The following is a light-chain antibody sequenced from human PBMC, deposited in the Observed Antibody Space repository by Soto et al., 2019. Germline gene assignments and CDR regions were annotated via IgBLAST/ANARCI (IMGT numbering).Light chain of an antibody. V-gene: IGLV1-51*01. CDR3: GTWDSSLRAYV. J-gene: IGLJ1*01. Sequence: QSVLTQPPSVSAAPGQTIIISCSGSSSNIGKNYVSWYQQLPRTAPKLLIYDNDKRPSGIPDRFSGSRSGTSATLGITGLQTGDEADYYCGTWDSSLRAYVFGTGTKLTVL. CDR1: SSNIGKNY. CDR2: DND.